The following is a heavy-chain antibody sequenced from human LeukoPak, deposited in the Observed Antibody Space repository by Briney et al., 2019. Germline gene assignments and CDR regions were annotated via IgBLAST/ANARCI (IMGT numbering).Heavy chain of an antibody. V-gene: IGHV4-59*01. CDR2: IYYSGST. CDR1: GGSISSYY. Sequence: SETLSLTCTVSGGSISSYYWSWIRQPPGKGLEWIGYIYYSGSTNYNPSLKSRVTISVDTSKNQFSLKLSSVTAADTAVYYCARDRNWNGQRAFDFWGQGTLVTVSS. J-gene: IGHJ3*01. CDR3: ARDRNWNGQRAFDF. D-gene: IGHD1-1*01.